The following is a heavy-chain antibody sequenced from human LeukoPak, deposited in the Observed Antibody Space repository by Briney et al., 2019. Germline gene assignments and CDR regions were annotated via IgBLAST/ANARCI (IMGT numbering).Heavy chain of an antibody. CDR3: ARGATYSYHALDV. V-gene: IGHV3-74*01. CDR1: GFTFSSYW. Sequence: PGGSLRLSCAASGFTFSSYWMHWVRQAPGKGLVWVSRINSEGSSTTYADSVKGRFTISRDNAKNTVFLQMNSLSAEHTAVYFCARGATYSYHALDVWGQGTTVTVSS. CDR2: INSEGSST. J-gene: IGHJ6*02.